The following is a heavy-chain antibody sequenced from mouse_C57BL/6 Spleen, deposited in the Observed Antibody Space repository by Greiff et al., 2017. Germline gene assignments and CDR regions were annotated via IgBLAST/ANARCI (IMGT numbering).Heavy chain of an antibody. D-gene: IGHD2-1*01. CDR3: TRFPLLPY. V-gene: IGHV1-74*01. CDR2: IHPSDSDT. CDR1: GYTFTSYW. Sequence: VQLQQPGAELVKPGASVKVSCKASGYTFTSYWMHWVKQRPGQGLEWIGRIHPSDSDTNYHQKFKGKATLTVHKSSSTAYMQLSSLTTEDSAVYYCTRFPLLPYWGQGTTLTVSS. J-gene: IGHJ2*01.